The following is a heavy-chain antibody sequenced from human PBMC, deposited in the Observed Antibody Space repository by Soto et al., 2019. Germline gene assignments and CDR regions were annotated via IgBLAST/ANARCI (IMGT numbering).Heavy chain of an antibody. Sequence: WETLSLTCTVSGGSISSSSYYWGWIRQPPGKGLEWIGSIYYSGSTYYNPSLKSRVTISVDTSKNQFSLKLSSVTAADTAVYYCARGGSSGWYGMDVWGQGTTVTVSS. CDR1: GGSISSSSYY. V-gene: IGHV4-39*01. CDR3: ARGGSSGWYGMDV. J-gene: IGHJ6*02. CDR2: IYYSGST. D-gene: IGHD6-19*01.